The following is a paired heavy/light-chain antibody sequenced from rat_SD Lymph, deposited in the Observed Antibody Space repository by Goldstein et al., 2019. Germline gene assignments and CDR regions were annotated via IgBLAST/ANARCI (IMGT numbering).Heavy chain of an antibody. J-gene: IGHJ2*01. Sequence: EVQLVESGGGLVQPGRSLKLSCLASGFTFSNYGMNWIRQAPGKGLEWVASISSSSSYIYYADTVKGRFTISRDNAKNTLYLQMTSLRSEDTALYYCARHLYGYNYFDYWGQGVMVTVSS. CDR2: ISSSSSYI. V-gene: IGHV5-34*01. CDR3: ARHLYGYNYFDY. CDR1: GFTFSNYG. D-gene: IGHD1-9*01.
Light chain of an antibody. CDR3: QQWSSTPPMYT. V-gene: IGKV4S7*01. J-gene: IGKJ2-3*01. CDR2: DTS. CDR1: SSVSY. Sequence: EIVLTQSPTTIAASPGEKVTITCRASSSVSYMYWYQQKSGASPKLWIYDTSKLASGVPNRFSGSGSGTSYSLTINTMETEDAATYYCQQWSSTPPMYTFGAGTKLELK.